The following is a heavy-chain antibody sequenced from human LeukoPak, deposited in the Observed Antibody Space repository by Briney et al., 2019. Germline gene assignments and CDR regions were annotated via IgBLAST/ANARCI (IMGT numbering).Heavy chain of an antibody. CDR2: ISANGRST. V-gene: IGHV3-43*02. D-gene: IGHD3-10*01. CDR1: GFTFDDYA. CDR3: AKDLEVRGVWYFDH. Sequence: PGGSLRLSCAASGFTFDDYAMHWVRQAPGKGLEWVCLISANGRSTYYADSMKGRFTISRDNSKDSLYLQLSSLRTEDTALYYCAKDLEVRGVWYFDHWGQGSLVIVSS. J-gene: IGHJ4*02.